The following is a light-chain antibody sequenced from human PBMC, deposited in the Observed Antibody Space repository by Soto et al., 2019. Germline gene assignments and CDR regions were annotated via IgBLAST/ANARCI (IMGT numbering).Light chain of an antibody. CDR1: SSDVGGHNY. J-gene: IGLJ1*01. CDR2: EVT. CDR3: GSYTSASTPYV. Sequence: QSALTQPASVSGSPGQSITVYCTGSSSDVGGHNYVSWYQHHPGKAPKLMIYEVTNRPSGVSNRFSGSKSGNTASLTISGLQAEDEADYDCGSYTSASTPYVFGTGTKLTVL. V-gene: IGLV2-14*01.